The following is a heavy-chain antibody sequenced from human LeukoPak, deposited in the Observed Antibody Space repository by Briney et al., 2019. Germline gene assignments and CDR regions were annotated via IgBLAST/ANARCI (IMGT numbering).Heavy chain of an antibody. CDR2: ISGSGGST. V-gene: IGHV3-23*01. J-gene: IGHJ5*02. Sequence: GGSLRLSCAASGFTFSSYAMSWVRQAPGKGLEWVSAISGSGGSTYYADSVKGRFTMSRDNSKNTLYLQMNSLRAEDTAVYYCAIRLWSSSSSCYDWWSVPWGQGTLVTVSS. D-gene: IGHD2-2*01. CDR3: AIRLWSSSSSCYDWWSVP. CDR1: GFTFSSYA.